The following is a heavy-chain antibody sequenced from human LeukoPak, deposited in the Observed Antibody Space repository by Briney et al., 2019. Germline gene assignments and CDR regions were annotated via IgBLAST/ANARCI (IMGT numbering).Heavy chain of an antibody. V-gene: IGHV4-61*02. J-gene: IGHJ3*02. CDR2: IYTNGTT. CDR1: GGSINNGPYY. Sequence: SETLSLTCTVSGGSINNGPYYWTWIRQAAGKGLEWIGRIYTNGTTNYNPSLKSRITISIDTSRNLFSMKLSSVTAADTAVYYCARDKSRTYGSADAFDIWGQGTMVTVSS. CDR3: ARDKSRTYGSADAFDI. D-gene: IGHD3-10*01.